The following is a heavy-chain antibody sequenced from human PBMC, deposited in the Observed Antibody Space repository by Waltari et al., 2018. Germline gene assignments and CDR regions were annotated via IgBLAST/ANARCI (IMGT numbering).Heavy chain of an antibody. CDR1: GYSISSGSY. Sequence: QVQLQESGPGLVKPSETLSLTCAVSGYSISSGSYWGWIRQPPGKGLEWIGSIYHSGSTYYNPSLKSRVTISVDTSKNQFSLKLSSVTAADTAVYYCARHMATINWELYYFDYWGQGTLVTVSS. CDR3: ARHMATINWELYYFDY. J-gene: IGHJ4*02. CDR2: IYHSGST. V-gene: IGHV4-38-2*01. D-gene: IGHD3-10*01.